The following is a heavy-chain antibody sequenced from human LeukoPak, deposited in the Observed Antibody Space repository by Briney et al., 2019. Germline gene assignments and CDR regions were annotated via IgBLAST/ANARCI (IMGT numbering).Heavy chain of an antibody. CDR3: ARDRFYSSSWYPLNS. D-gene: IGHD6-13*01. CDR1: GGSFSGYY. Sequence: PSETLSLTCAVYGGSFSGYYWSWIRQPPGKGLEWIGEINHSGSTNYNPSLKSRVTISVDTSKNQFSLKLSFVTAADTAVYYCARDRFYSSSWYPLNSWGQGILVTVSS. CDR2: INHSGST. V-gene: IGHV4-34*01. J-gene: IGHJ4*02.